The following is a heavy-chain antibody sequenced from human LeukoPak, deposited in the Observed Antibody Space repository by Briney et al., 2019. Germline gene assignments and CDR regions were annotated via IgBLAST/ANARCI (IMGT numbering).Heavy chain of an antibody. CDR2: ISWNSVNI. D-gene: IGHD5-24*01. Sequence: GGSLRLSCAASGFTFDDYAMHWVRHAPGKGLEWVSGISWNSVNIGYEDSVKGRFTISRDNAKNSLYLQMNSLRPEDTALYYCVKDRGLRNQWLQVTYDSWGQGTLVTVSS. J-gene: IGHJ4*02. CDR1: GFTFDDYA. CDR3: VKDRGLRNQWLQVTYDS. V-gene: IGHV3-9*01.